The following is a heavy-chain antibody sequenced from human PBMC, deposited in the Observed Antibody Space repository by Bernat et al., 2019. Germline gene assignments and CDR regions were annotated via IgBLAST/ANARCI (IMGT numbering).Heavy chain of an antibody. CDR1: GFSFSGYW. D-gene: IGHD2-15*01. V-gene: IGHV3-74*02. Sequence: VHLVESGGGLVQPGGSLRLSCASSGFSFSGYWMHWVRQDPGKGLVWVSRINSEGSSTNYADSVKGRFTISRDNAKNTLYLQMNSLRAEDTAVYYCARSRGALVDYWGQGTLVTVSS. J-gene: IGHJ4*02. CDR3: ARSRGALVDY. CDR2: INSEGSST.